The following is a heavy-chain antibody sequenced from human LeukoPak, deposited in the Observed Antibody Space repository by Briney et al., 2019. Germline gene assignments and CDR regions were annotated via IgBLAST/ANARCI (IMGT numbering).Heavy chain of an antibody. CDR2: ISYDGSNK. J-gene: IGHJ4*02. CDR1: GFTFSSYG. D-gene: IGHD6-6*01. V-gene: IGHV3-30*18. CDR3: AKDRAGRRGYDSPDY. Sequence: YPGGSLRLSCAASGFTFSSYGMHWVRQAPGKGLEWVAVISYDGSNKYYADSVKGRFTISRDNSKNTLYLQMNSLRAEDTAVYYCAKDRAGRRGYDSPDYWGQGTLVTVSS.